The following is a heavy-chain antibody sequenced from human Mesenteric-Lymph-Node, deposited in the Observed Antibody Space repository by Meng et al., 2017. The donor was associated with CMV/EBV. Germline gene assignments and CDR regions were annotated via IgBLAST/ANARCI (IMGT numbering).Heavy chain of an antibody. CDR3: ARSRYSGSYQDIQH. CDR2: INPNSGGT. Sequence: ASVKVSCKASGYTFTGYYMHWVRQAPGQGLEWMGWINPNSGGTNYAQKFQGRVTMTRDTSISTAYMELSGLKSDDTAVYHCARSRYSGSYQDIQHWGQGTLVTVSS. V-gene: IGHV1-2*02. J-gene: IGHJ1*01. D-gene: IGHD1-26*01. CDR1: GYTFTGYY.